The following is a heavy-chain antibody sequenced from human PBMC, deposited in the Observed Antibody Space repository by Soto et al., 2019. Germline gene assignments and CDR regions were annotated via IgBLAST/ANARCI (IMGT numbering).Heavy chain of an antibody. CDR1: GFSMSGYS. CDR2: ITVVTGNT. V-gene: IGHV3-48*02. Sequence: QLVASGGDLVQPGGSLRLSCEASGFSMSGYSMCWVRQSAGKGLEWCAYITVVTGNTRYADSVKGRFTISADRGRNSVFLQLNSLRDEDTAVYYCVRDRDLGGDMAHGDFWGQGTLVTVSS. J-gene: IGHJ4*01. CDR3: VRDRDLGGDMAHGDF. D-gene: IGHD2-21*01.